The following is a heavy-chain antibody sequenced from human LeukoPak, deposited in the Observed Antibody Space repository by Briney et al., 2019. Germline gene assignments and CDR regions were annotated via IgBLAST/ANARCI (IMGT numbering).Heavy chain of an antibody. V-gene: IGHV7-4-1*02. Sequence: ASVKVSCKASGYTFTSYAMNWVRQAPGQGLEWMGWINTNTGNPTYAQGFTGRFVFSLDTSVSTAYLQNSSLKAEDTAVYYCARDYDSSGYYYRDYYGMDVWGQGTTVTVSS. CDR1: GYTFTSYA. CDR3: ARDYDSSGYYYRDYYGMDV. J-gene: IGHJ6*02. D-gene: IGHD3-22*01. CDR2: INTNTGNP.